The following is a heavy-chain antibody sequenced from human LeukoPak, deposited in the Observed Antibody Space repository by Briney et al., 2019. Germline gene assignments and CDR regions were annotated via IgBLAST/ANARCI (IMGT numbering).Heavy chain of an antibody. J-gene: IGHJ4*02. V-gene: IGHV3-23*01. CDR2: ISASGGST. CDR3: AKGSTSWLYVDY. D-gene: IGHD6-13*01. CDR1: GFTFSSYA. Sequence: GGSLRLSCAASGFTFSSYAMSWVRQAPGKGLEWVSSISASGGSTYYAASVKGRFTISRDNSKDTLYLQMNSLRAEDTAVYYCAKGSTSWLYVDYWGQGTLVTVSS.